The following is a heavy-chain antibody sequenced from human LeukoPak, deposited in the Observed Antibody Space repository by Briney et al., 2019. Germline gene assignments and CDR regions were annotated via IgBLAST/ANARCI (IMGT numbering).Heavy chain of an antibody. J-gene: IGHJ4*02. CDR3: ARRSDTSGWPYDY. V-gene: IGHV4-59*01. D-gene: IGHD6-19*01. Sequence: PSETLPLTCTVSGGSLSNYYWSWIRQPPGKGLEWIGYIYYSGSTNYNPSLKSRVTISADTSKNQFSLKLTSVTAADTAVYYCARRSDTSGWPYDYWGQGTLVTVSS. CDR1: GGSLSNYY. CDR2: IYYSGST.